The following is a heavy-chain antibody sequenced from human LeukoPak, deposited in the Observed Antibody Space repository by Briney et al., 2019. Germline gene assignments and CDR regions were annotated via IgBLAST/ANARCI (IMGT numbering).Heavy chain of an antibody. V-gene: IGHV1-69*13. CDR3: ARGGPVGATPFDY. CDR2: IIPIFGTA. D-gene: IGHD1-26*01. Sequence: SVKVSCKASGYTFTSYGISWVRQTPGQGLEWMGGIIPIFGTANYAQKFQGRVTITADESTSTAYMELSSLRSEDTAVYYCARGGPVGATPFDYWGQGTLVTVSS. CDR1: GYTFTSYG. J-gene: IGHJ4*02.